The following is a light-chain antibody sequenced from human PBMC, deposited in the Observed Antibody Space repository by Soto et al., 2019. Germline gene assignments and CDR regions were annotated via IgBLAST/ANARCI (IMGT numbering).Light chain of an antibody. CDR2: GAS. J-gene: IGKJ4*01. V-gene: IGKV3-20*01. CDR3: QQYGSSPLT. Sequence: EIVLTQSPGTLSLSPGERATLSCRASQSVSSSYLAWYQQKPGQAPWLLIYGASIRATGIPDRFSGSGSGTDFTLTISRLEPEDFAVYYCQQYGSSPLTFGGGTKVEIK. CDR1: QSVSSSY.